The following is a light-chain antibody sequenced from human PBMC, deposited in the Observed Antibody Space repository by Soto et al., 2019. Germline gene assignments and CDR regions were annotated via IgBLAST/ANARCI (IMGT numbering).Light chain of an antibody. CDR1: QSINSK. V-gene: IGKV3D-15*01. CDR3: QQLFDSPIT. Sequence: ETVMTQSPATLSLSPGERATLSCRASQSINSKLVWYQQKPGQAPRFLIYGASSRATGIPDRFSGSGSGTDFTLTISRLEPEDFATYYCQQLFDSPITFGQGTRLQIK. J-gene: IGKJ5*01. CDR2: GAS.